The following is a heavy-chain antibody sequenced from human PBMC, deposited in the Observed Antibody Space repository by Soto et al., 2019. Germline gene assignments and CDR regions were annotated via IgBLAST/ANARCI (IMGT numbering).Heavy chain of an antibody. V-gene: IGHV4-59*01. CDR1: GDSITDYY. D-gene: IGHD5-12*01. Sequence: KPSETLSLTCTVSGDSITDYYWSWIRESPGKGLEWIAYIHHTGTANYNPSLKSRVTISVDTSKSQFSLRLSSVTAADTAVYFCARYSVATIRFFDYWGQGTLVTVSS. CDR2: IHHTGTA. J-gene: IGHJ4*02. CDR3: ARYSVATIRFFDY.